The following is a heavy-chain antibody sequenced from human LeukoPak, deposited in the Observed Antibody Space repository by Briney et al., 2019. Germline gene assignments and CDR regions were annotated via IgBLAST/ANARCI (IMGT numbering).Heavy chain of an antibody. D-gene: IGHD2/OR15-2a*01. CDR3: ARNDYFGINNSMDV. CDR2: INHSGYT. J-gene: IGHJ6*02. CDR1: GVSFGDFY. Sequence: SETLSLTCAVSGVSFGDFYWSWIRQPPGKGLEWIGEINHSGYTNYYPSLKSRVTISVDTSKNQFSLRLSSVTAADTAVYYCARNDYFGINNSMDVWGQGTTVTVS. V-gene: IGHV4-34*01.